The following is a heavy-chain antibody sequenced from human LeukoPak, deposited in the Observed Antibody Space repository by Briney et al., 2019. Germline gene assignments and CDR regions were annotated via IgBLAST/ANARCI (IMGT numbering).Heavy chain of an antibody. J-gene: IGHJ4*02. CDR3: ARSGLTYYYDSSGYYYLGY. Sequence: SETLSLTCTVSGGSISSYYWSWIRQPPGTGLEWIGYIYYSGSTNYNPSLKSRVTISVDTSKNQFSLKLSSVTAADTAIYYCARSGLTYYYDSSGYYYLGYWGQGTLVTVSS. CDR1: GGSISSYY. CDR2: IYYSGST. V-gene: IGHV4-59*08. D-gene: IGHD3-22*01.